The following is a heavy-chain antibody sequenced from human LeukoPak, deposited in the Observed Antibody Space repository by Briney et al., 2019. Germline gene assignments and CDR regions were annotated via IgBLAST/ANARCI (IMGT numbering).Heavy chain of an antibody. Sequence: GGSLRLSCAASGFTFSSYGMHWVRQAPGKGLEWVAFIRYDGSNKYYADSVKGRFTISRDNSKNTLYLQMNSLRAEDTAVYYCAKDRRVVLMVRAYFDYWGQGTLVTVSS. D-gene: IGHD2-8*01. CDR3: AKDRRVVLMVRAYFDY. CDR1: GFTFSSYG. J-gene: IGHJ4*02. V-gene: IGHV3-30*02. CDR2: IRYDGSNK.